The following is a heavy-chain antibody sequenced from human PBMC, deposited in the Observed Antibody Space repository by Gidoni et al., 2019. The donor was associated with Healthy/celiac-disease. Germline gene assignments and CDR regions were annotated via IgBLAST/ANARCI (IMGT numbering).Heavy chain of an antibody. D-gene: IGHD6-13*01. CDR1: GSTFTSYY. V-gene: IGHV1-46*01. CDR3: ARDRIGSQLVSGKFDP. J-gene: IGHJ5*02. Sequence: QVQLVQSGAEVKKPGASVKVSCKASGSTFTSYYMHWVRQAPGQGLEWMGIINPSGGSTSYAQKFQGRVTMTRDTSTSTVYMELSSLRSEDTAVYYCARDRIGSQLVSGKFDPWGQGTLVTVSS. CDR2: INPSGGST.